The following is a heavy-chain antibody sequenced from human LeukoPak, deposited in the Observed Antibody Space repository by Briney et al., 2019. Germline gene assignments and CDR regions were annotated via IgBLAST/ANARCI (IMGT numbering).Heavy chain of an antibody. D-gene: IGHD1-26*01. V-gene: IGHV3-7*01. Sequence: GGSLRLSCAAPGFTFSSFWLSWVRQAPGEGLEWVACIEHDGSQKYYVDAVSGRFTISRDNAKNSVYLQTNSPRVEDTAVYYCARNSGSNPFDYWGQGTMVTVSS. CDR2: IEHDGSQK. CDR1: GFTFSSFW. J-gene: IGHJ4*02. CDR3: ARNSGSNPFDY.